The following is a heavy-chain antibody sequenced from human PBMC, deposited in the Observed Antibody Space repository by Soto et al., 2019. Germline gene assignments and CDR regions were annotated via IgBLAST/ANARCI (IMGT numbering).Heavy chain of an antibody. D-gene: IGHD2-15*01. CDR3: ARDPLVRYWSGGSCSTEYYYYYGMDV. J-gene: IGHJ6*02. Sequence: QVQLVQSGAEVKKPGSSVKVSCKASGGTFSSYAISWVRQAPGQGLEWMGGIIPIFGTANYAQKFQGRVTITEDESTNTAYMELSSLRSEDTAVYYCARDPLVRYWSGGSCSTEYYYYYGMDVWGQGTTVTVSS. CDR2: IIPIFGTA. CDR1: GGTFSSYA. V-gene: IGHV1-69*01.